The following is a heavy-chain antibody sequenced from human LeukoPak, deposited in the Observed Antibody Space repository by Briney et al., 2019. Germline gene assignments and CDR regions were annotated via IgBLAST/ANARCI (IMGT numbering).Heavy chain of an antibody. CDR1: GYTFTGYY. V-gene: IGHV1-2*02. CDR2: INPNSGGT. D-gene: IGHD1-7*01. Sequence: ASVKVSCTASGYTFTGYYMHRVRQAPGQGLELMGWINPNSGGTNYAQKFQGRVTMTRDTSISTAYMELSRLRSDDTAVYYCARTYHRKLGLRSSAFDYWGQGTLVTVSS. CDR3: ARTYHRKLGLRSSAFDY. J-gene: IGHJ4*02.